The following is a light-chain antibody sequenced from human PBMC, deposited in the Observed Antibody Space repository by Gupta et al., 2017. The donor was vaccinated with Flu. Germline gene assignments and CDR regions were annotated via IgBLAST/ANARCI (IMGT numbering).Light chain of an antibody. J-gene: IGKJ3*01. Sequence: DIQMTQSPSSLSASVGDRVTITCQASQDISNYLNWYQHKPGKAPKLLIYDASDLETGVPSRFSGSGSGTDFTFTINSLQPEDVATYYCQQYDNLPLFTFGPGTKVDLK. V-gene: IGKV1-33*01. CDR1: QDISNY. CDR3: QQYDNLPLFT. CDR2: DAS.